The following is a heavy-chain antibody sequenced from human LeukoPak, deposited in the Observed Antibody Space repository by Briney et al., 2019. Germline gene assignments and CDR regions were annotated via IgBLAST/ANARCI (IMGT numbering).Heavy chain of an antibody. D-gene: IGHD2-2*01. J-gene: IGHJ5*02. CDR1: GGSISGYY. V-gene: IGHV4-59*01. CDR3: ARVLYCSSTSCYGSWFDP. Sequence: SETLSLTCTVSGGSISGYYWSWIRQPPGKGLEWIGNIYYSGNTNYNPSLRSRVTIFLDTSRNQFSLKVSSVAAADTAVYYCARVLYCSSTSCYGSWFDPWGQGTLVTVSS. CDR2: IYYSGNT.